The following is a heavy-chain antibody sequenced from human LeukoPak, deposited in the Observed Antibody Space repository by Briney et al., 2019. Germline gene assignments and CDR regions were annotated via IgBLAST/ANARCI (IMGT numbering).Heavy chain of an antibody. CDR2: ISSSGSTI. CDR1: GFTFSSCE. D-gene: IGHD3-10*02. Sequence: GVLRLSCAASGFTFSSCEMNWVRQAPGKGLEWVSYISSSGSTIYYADSVKGRFTISRDNAKNSLYLQMNSLRAEDTAVYYCAELGITMIGGVWGKGTTVTISS. V-gene: IGHV3-48*03. J-gene: IGHJ6*04. CDR3: AELGITMIGGV.